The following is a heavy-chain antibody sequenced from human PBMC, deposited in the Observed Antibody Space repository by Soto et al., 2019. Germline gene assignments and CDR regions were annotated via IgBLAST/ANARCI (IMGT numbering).Heavy chain of an antibody. CDR2: INAGNGNT. Sequence: ASVKVSCKASGYTFTSYAMHWVRQAPGQRLEWMGWINAGNGNTKYSQKFQGRVTITRDTSASTAYMELSSLRSEDTAVYYCARDGVEQLVGNWFDPWGQGTLVTVSS. CDR1: GYTFTSYA. J-gene: IGHJ5*02. D-gene: IGHD6-6*01. V-gene: IGHV1-3*01. CDR3: ARDGVEQLVGNWFDP.